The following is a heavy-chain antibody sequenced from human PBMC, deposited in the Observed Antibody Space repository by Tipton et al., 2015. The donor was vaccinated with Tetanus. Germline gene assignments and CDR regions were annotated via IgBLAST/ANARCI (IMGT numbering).Heavy chain of an antibody. V-gene: IGHV4-34*01. CDR2: INHCGNT. J-gene: IGHJ6*02. D-gene: IGHD1-1*01. CDR3: VTVNFPNYYHCGMDV. CDR1: GASFSDYY. Sequence: TLSLTCAVYGASFSDYYWSWIRQAPGKGLEWIGEINHCGNTNHNPSLKSRVTLSVDTSKNQFSLKLNSVTAADTAMYYCVTVNFPNYYHCGMDVWGQGTTVTVSS.